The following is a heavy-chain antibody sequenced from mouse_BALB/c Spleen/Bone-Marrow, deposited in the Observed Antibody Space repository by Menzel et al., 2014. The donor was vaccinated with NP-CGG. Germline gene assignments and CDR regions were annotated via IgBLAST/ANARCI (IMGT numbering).Heavy chain of an antibody. CDR1: GYTFTSYW. V-gene: IGHV1-69*02. D-gene: IGHD1-1*01. CDR2: IDPSDSYT. Sequence: VKLQESGAELVKPGASVKLSCKASGYTFTSYWMHWVKQRPGQGLEWIGEIDPSDSYTNYNQKFKGKATFTVDKSSSTAYMQLSSLTSEDSAVYYCARDSITTVVATDYWGQGTTLTVSS. J-gene: IGHJ2*01. CDR3: ARDSITTVVATDY.